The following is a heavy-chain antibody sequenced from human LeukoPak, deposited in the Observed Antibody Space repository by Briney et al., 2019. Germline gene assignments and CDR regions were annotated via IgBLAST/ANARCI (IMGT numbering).Heavy chain of an antibody. J-gene: IGHJ4*02. V-gene: IGHV4-59*08. CDR3: ARHDGYNSEYYFDY. CDR2: IYYSGST. Sequence: KASETLSLTCTVSGGSISSYYWSWIRQPPGKGLEWIGYIYYSGSTNYNPSLKSRVTISVDTSKNQFSLKLSSVTAADTAVYYCARHDGYNSEYYFDYWGQGTLVTVSS. CDR1: GGSISSYY. D-gene: IGHD5-24*01.